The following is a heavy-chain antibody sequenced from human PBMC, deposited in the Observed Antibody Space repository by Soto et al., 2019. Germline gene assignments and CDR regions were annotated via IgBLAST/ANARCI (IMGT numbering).Heavy chain of an antibody. Sequence: QVQLVESGGGVVQPGRSLRLSCAASGFTFSSYGMHWVRQAPGKGLEWVAVISYDGSNKYYADSVKGRFTISRDNSKNTLYLQMNSLRAEDTAVYYCANSPSGSWNFDYWGQGTLVTVSS. CDR3: ANSPSGSWNFDY. J-gene: IGHJ4*02. D-gene: IGHD6-13*01. CDR1: GFTFSSYG. CDR2: ISYDGSNK. V-gene: IGHV3-30*18.